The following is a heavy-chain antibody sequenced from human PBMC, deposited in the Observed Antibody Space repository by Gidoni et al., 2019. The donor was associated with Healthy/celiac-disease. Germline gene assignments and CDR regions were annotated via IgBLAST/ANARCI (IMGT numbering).Heavy chain of an antibody. V-gene: IGHV3-11*06. CDR1: GFTFSDYY. Sequence: QVQLVESGGGLVKPGGSRRISWAASGFTFSDYYMSWIRQAPGKGLELFSYISSSSSYTNYADSVKGRFTISRDNAKNSLYLQMNSLRAEDTAVYYCARDVRGATTSWGQGTLVTVSS. D-gene: IGHD1-26*01. CDR3: ARDVRGATTS. CDR2: ISSSSSYT. J-gene: IGHJ5*02.